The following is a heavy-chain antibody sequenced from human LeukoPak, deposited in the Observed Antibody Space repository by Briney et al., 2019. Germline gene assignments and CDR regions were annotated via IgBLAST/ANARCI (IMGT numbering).Heavy chain of an antibody. CDR2: INHSGST. CDR3: ARRAFNYYGSGKIDY. CDR1: GGSFSGYY. Sequence: SETLSLTCAVYGGSFSGYYWSWIRQPPGKGLEWIGEINHSGSTNYNPSLKSRVTISVDTSKNQFSLKLSSVTAADTAVYYCARRAFNYYGSGKIDYWGQGTLVTVSS. J-gene: IGHJ4*02. D-gene: IGHD3-10*01. V-gene: IGHV4-34*01.